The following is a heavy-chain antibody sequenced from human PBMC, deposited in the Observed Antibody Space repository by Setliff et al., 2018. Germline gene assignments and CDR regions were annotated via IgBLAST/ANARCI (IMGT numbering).Heavy chain of an antibody. CDR2: IYYSGRT. V-gene: IGHV4-39*01. CDR1: GGSISSSGYY. Sequence: PSETLSLTCTVSGGSISSSGYYWSWIRQPPGKGLEWIGNIYYSGRTYYNPSLKSRVAISVDTSKNQFSLKLTSVTAADTAVYYCAKITGMLGATPYYFDYWGQGTLVTVSS. CDR3: AKITGMLGATPYYFDY. J-gene: IGHJ4*02. D-gene: IGHD1-26*01.